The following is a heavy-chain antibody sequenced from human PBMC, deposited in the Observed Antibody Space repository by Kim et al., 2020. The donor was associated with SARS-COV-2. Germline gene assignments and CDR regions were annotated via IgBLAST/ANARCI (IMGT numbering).Heavy chain of an antibody. CDR1: GYTFTGYY. Sequence: ASVKVSCKASGYTFTGYYMHWVRQAPGQGLEWMGWINPNSGGTNYAQKFQGRVTMTRDTSISTAYMELSRLRSDDTAVYYCARDYDYVWGTLGYWGQGTLVTVSS. J-gene: IGHJ4*02. D-gene: IGHD3-16*01. V-gene: IGHV1-2*02. CDR2: INPNSGGT. CDR3: ARDYDYVWGTLGY.